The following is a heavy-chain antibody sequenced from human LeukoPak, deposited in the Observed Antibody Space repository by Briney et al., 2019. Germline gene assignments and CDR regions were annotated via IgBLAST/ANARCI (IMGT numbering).Heavy chain of an antibody. V-gene: IGHV3-23*01. CDR2: INYGGYIT. CDR1: GFTFSSYA. J-gene: IGHJ4*02. CDR3: AIDPNWGTHF. Sequence: PGGSLRLSCAASGFTFSSYAMTWVRQAPGKGLEWVSTINYGGYITYYVDSVKGRFTISRDNSKNALYLQMNSLRVEDTAVYYCAIDPNWGTHFWGQGVLVTVSS. D-gene: IGHD7-27*01.